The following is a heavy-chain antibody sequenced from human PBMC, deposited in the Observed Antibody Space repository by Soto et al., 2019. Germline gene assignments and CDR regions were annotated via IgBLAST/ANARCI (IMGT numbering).Heavy chain of an antibody. CDR2: IWYDGSNK. D-gene: IGHD2-15*01. J-gene: IGHJ4*02. Sequence: QVQLVESGGGVVQPGRSLRLSCAASGFTFSSYGMHWVRQAPGKGLEWVAVIWYDGSNKYYADSVKGRFTISRDNSKNTLYLQMNSLRAEDTAVYYCAREHGAFWVAREYYFDYWGQGTLVTVSS. CDR1: GFTFSSYG. CDR3: AREHGAFWVAREYYFDY. V-gene: IGHV3-33*01.